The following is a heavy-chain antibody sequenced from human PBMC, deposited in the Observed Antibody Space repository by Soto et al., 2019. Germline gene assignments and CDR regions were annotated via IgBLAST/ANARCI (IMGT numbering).Heavy chain of an antibody. D-gene: IGHD3-22*01. V-gene: IGHV3-74*01. CDR3: AREREDDSSGYYWPGSSWFDP. Sequence: PGGSLRLSCAASGFTFSSYAMHWVRQAPGKGLVWVSRINSDGSSTSYADSVKGRFTISRDNAKNTLYLQMNSLRAEDTAVYYCAREREDDSSGYYWPGSSWFDPWGQGTLVTVSS. J-gene: IGHJ5*02. CDR1: GFTFSSYA. CDR2: INSDGSST.